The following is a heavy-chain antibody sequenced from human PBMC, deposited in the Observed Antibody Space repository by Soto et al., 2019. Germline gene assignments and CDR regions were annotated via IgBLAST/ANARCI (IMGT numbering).Heavy chain of an antibody. CDR2: IHAGNGNT. J-gene: IGHJ4*02. Sequence: QVQLVQSGAEAKEPGASVKVSCETSGYTFTIYAIHWVRQAPGQRLEWMGWIHAGNGNTKYSQKFQGRVTITRDTSATTVYMELSSLRFDGTAVYYCARRGGAYLDYWGQGTLVTVSS. V-gene: IGHV1-3*01. D-gene: IGHD3-10*01. CDR3: ARRGGAYLDY. CDR1: GYTFTIYA.